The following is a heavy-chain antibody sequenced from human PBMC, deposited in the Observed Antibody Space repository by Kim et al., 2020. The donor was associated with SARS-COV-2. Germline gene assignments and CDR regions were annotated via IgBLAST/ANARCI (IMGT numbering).Heavy chain of an antibody. Sequence: GGSLRLSCAASGFTFSSYWMHWVRQAPGKGLVWVSRINSDGSSTSYADSVKGRFTISRDNAKNTLYLQMNSLRAEDTAVYYCARVLYTDIVATIFYSYYGMDVWGQGTTVTVSS. CDR2: INSDGSST. D-gene: IGHD5-12*01. J-gene: IGHJ6*02. CDR1: GFTFSSYW. V-gene: IGHV3-74*01. CDR3: ARVLYTDIVATIFYSYYGMDV.